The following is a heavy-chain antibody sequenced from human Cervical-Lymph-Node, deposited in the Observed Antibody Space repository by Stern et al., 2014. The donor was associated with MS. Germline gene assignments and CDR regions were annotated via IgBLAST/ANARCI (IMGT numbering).Heavy chain of an antibody. Sequence: VQLVQSGAELKKPGASVKVSCKASGYTFTAYYLHWGRQAPGQGLEWMGWINPDSGGTKIAQKFQGRVTMTRDTSINTVYMELITLRSDDTAVYFCARLLSMARNGVDVWGQGTTVTVSS. CDR1: GYTFTAYY. CDR2: INPDSGGT. D-gene: IGHD6-6*01. J-gene: IGHJ6*02. CDR3: ARLLSMARNGVDV. V-gene: IGHV1-2*02.